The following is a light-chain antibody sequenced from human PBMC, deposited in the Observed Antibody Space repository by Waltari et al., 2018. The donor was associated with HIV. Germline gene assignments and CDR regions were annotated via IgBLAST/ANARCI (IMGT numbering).Light chain of an antibody. V-gene: IGLV1-44*01. CDR3: SAWDDSLRATV. CDR1: FSNLGANT. Sequence: QSVMSHPPSASGTPGQTVTISCSGRFSNLGANTVNWYQQIPGTAPRLLIYGNNRRPSGVPDRFSGSRSGTSASLTIGGLQSEDEADYYCSAWDDSLRATVFGTGTRVTVL. CDR2: GNN. J-gene: IGLJ1*01.